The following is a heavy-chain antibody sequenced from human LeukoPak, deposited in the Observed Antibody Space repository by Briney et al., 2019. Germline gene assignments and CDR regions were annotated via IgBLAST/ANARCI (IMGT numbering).Heavy chain of an antibody. CDR1: GFTFSSYA. V-gene: IGHV3-30*04. CDR3: AREIVGATRGGFDY. Sequence: GGSLRLSCAASGFTFSSYAMHWVRQAPGKGLEWVAVISYDGSNKYYADSVKGRFTISRDNSKNTLYLQMNSLRAEDTAVYYCAREIVGATRGGFDYWGQGTLVTVSS. CDR2: ISYDGSNK. J-gene: IGHJ4*02. D-gene: IGHD1-26*01.